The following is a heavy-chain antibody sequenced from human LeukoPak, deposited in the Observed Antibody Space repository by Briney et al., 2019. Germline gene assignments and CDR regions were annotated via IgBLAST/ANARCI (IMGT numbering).Heavy chain of an antibody. CDR3: ARENDYGDTVGFDY. CDR1: GGSISSYY. Sequence: SETLSLTCTVSGGSISSYYWSWIRQPPGKGLEWIGYIYYSGSTNYNPSLKSRVTISVDTSKNQFSLKLSSVTAADTAVYYCARENDYGDTVGFDYWGQGTLVTVSS. V-gene: IGHV4-59*01. J-gene: IGHJ4*02. D-gene: IGHD4-17*01. CDR2: IYYSGST.